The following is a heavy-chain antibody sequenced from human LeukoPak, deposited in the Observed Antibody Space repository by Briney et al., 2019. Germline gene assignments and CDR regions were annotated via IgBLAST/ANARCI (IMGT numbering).Heavy chain of an antibody. CDR3: ARDLRAVAGTSYFDY. CDR1: GFTFSSYA. CDR2: ISYHGSNK. Sequence: GRSVRLSCAASGFTFSSYAMHWVRQAPGKGLEWVAVISYHGSNKYYADSVQGRFTISRDNSKNTLYLQMNSLRTEDTAVYYCARDLRAVAGTSYFDYWGQGTLVTVSS. V-gene: IGHV3-30*04. D-gene: IGHD6-19*01. J-gene: IGHJ4*02.